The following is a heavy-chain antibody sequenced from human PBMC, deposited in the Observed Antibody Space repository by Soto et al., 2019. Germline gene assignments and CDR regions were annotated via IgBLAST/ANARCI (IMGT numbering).Heavy chain of an antibody. J-gene: IGHJ4*02. CDR3: ARVGGYSYGKGDYFDY. CDR2: IYSGGST. D-gene: IGHD5-18*01. CDR1: VCTISSNX. Sequence: RXSXAASVCTISSNXMSWVRQAPGKGLEWVSVIYSGGSTYYAESVKGRFNISRENSKNTLYLQMNSLRAEDTAVYYCARVGGYSYGKGDYFDYWGQGTLGPVS. V-gene: IGHV3-53*01.